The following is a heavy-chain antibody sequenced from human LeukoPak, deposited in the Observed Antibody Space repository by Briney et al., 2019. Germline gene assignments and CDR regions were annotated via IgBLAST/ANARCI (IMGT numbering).Heavy chain of an antibody. D-gene: IGHD2-2*01. Sequence: PGGSLRLSCAASGFTFSSYGMHWVRQAPGKGLEWVAVISYDGSNKYYADSVKGRFTISRDNSKNTLYLQMNSLRAEDTAVYYCASLDCSSTSCYGDDAFDIWGQGTMVTVSS. J-gene: IGHJ3*02. CDR2: ISYDGSNK. CDR3: ASLDCSSTSCYGDDAFDI. CDR1: GFTFSSYG. V-gene: IGHV3-30*03.